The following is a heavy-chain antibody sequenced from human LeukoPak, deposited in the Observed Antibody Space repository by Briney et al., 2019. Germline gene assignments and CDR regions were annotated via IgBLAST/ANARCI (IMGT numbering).Heavy chain of an antibody. CDR1: GFTFSSYG. D-gene: IGHD3-9*01. CDR3: AKDRVRYFDWAIDY. CDR2: ISYDGSNK. J-gene: IGHJ4*02. V-gene: IGHV3-30*18. Sequence: PGGSLRLSCAASGFTFSSYGMHWVRQAPGKGLEWVAVISYDGSNKYYADSVKGRFTISRDNSKNTLYLQMNSLRAEDTAVYYCAKDRVRYFDWAIDYWGQGTLVTVSS.